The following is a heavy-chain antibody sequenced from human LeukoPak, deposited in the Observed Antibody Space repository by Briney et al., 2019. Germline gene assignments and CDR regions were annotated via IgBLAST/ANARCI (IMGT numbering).Heavy chain of an antibody. J-gene: IGHJ5*02. Sequence: SLRLSWVVAGFPVAGNYIGWVRQAPGKGREWVAYIISGGYSKYYADSVRGRYTLSRDNTNHSLYLELSNLRVNDTAFYYCARATRKFDPWGQGTLVSVSS. CDR2: IISGGYSK. CDR1: GFPVAGNY. D-gene: IGHD1-14*01. CDR3: ARATRKFDP. V-gene: IGHV3-11*01.